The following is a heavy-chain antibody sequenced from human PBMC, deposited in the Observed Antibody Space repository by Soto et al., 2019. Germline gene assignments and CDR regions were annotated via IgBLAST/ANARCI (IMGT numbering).Heavy chain of an antibody. D-gene: IGHD3-16*01. Sequence: TLSLACHVSGVPIISFNDYWTWIRQPPGKGLEWVGHISYRGTTFYNPSLKSRATVSMDTSKSQFSMKLASVTAADTAVYYCARAEGTYTSSSEFDYWGQGTMVTVS. J-gene: IGHJ4*02. CDR3: ARAEGTYTSSSEFDY. CDR1: GVPIISFNDY. CDR2: ISYRGTT. V-gene: IGHV4-30-4*01.